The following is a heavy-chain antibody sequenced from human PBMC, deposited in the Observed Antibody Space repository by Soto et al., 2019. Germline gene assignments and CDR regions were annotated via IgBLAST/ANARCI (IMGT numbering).Heavy chain of an antibody. CDR2: IYYSGST. V-gene: IGHV4-31*03. J-gene: IGHJ4*02. D-gene: IGHD2-15*01. CDR1: GGSISSGGYY. Sequence: SETLSLTYTVSGGSISSGGYYWSWIRQHPGKGLEWIGYIYYSGSTYYNPSLKSRVTISVDTSKNQFSLKLSSVTAADTAVYYCARDARYWGYCSGGSCYDPNYFDYWGQGTLVTVSS. CDR3: ARDARYWGYCSGGSCYDPNYFDY.